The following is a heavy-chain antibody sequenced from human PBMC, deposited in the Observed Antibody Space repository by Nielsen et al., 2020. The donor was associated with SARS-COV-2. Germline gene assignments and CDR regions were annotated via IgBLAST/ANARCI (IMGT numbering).Heavy chain of an antibody. Sequence: GGSLRLSCAASGFTFSSYAMHWVRQAPGKGLEWVAVISYDGYNKYYADSVKGRFTIPRDNSKNTLYLQMNSLRAEDTAVYYCARPGTGDRASLNYWGQGTLVTVSS. V-gene: IGHV3-30*04. J-gene: IGHJ4*02. CDR3: ARPGTGDRASLNY. CDR1: GFTFSSYA. D-gene: IGHD7-27*01. CDR2: ISYDGYNK.